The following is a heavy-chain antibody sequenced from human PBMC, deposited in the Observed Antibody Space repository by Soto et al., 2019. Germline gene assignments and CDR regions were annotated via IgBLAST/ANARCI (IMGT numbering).Heavy chain of an antibody. CDR3: AQSSQLLWPWGLYH. D-gene: IGHD3-10*01. CDR2: IFWDDDK. V-gene: IGHV2-5*02. J-gene: IGHJ4*02. Sequence: QVTLKECGHPVVEPTQTLTLTCSFSGFSLSTSGVGVTWIRQPPGKALEWLALIFWDDDKRYRPSLKSRLTITKDTSKNQVVLTMTNMGPVDTGTYYCAQSSQLLWPWGLYHWGQGTLVTVPS. CDR1: GFSLSTSGVG.